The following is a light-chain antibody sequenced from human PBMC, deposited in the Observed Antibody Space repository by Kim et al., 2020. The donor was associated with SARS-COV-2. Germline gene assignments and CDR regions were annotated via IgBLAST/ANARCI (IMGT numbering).Light chain of an antibody. J-gene: IGLJ2*01. CDR2: DVT. Sequence: QSALTQPASMSGSPGQSITISCTGTSSDVGAYNYVSWYQQHPGEAPKLIIYDVTIRPSGVSNRFSGSKSGDTASLTISGLQAEDEADYYCSSYTGRSTLTVFGGGTQLTVL. CDR1: SSDVGAYNY. V-gene: IGLV2-14*03. CDR3: SSYTGRSTLTV.